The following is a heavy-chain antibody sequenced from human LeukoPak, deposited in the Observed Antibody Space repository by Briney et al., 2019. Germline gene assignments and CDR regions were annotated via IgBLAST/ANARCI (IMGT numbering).Heavy chain of an antibody. CDR1: GGSISTYY. V-gene: IGHV4-59*12. D-gene: IGHD6-19*01. J-gene: IGHJ3*02. Sequence: SETLSLTCTVSGGSISTYYWSWIRQPPGKGLEWIGYIYNSGSTNYNPSLKSRVTMSVDTSKNQFSLKLSSVTAADTAVYYCARDREYSSGWYGTHDAFDIWGQGTMVTVSS. CDR3: ARDREYSSGWYGTHDAFDI. CDR2: IYNSGST.